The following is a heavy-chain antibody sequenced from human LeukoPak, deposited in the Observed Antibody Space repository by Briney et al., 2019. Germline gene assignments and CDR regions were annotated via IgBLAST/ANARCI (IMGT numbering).Heavy chain of an antibody. CDR3: ARQSTVTTIDY. CDR2: IYYSGNT. D-gene: IGHD4-17*01. J-gene: IGHJ4*02. Sequence: PSETLSLTCTVSGGSISSSNYYWDWIRQPPGKGLEWIGSIYYSGNTYYNPSLKSRVTISVDTSKNHFSLKLTSVTAADTAVYYRARQSTVTTIDYWGQGTLVTVSS. CDR1: GGSISSSNYY. V-gene: IGHV4-39*01.